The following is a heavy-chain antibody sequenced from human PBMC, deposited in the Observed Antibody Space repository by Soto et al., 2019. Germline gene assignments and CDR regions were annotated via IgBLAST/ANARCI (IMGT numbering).Heavy chain of an antibody. Sequence: GASVKVSCKASGYTFTGYAMHWVRQAPGQRLEWMGWINAGNGNTKYSQKFQGRVTITRDTSASTAYMELSSLRSEDTAVYYCARAGDVPADFDYWGRGTLVPVSS. CDR2: INAGNGNT. J-gene: IGHJ4*02. CDR3: ARAGDVPADFDY. V-gene: IGHV1-3*01. CDR1: GYTFTGYA. D-gene: IGHD3-10*01.